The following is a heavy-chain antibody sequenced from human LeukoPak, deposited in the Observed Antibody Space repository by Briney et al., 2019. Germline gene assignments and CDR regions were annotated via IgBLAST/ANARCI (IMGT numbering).Heavy chain of an antibody. D-gene: IGHD3-22*01. CDR3: ASSYHSSGPFGILYYYYGMDV. CDR2: IIPIFGTA. CDR1: GGTFSSYA. Sequence: SVKVSCKASGGTFSSYAISWVRQAPGQGLEWMGGIIPIFGTANYAQKFQGRVTITADESTSTAYMELSSLRSEDTAVYYCASSYHSSGPFGILYYYYGMDVWGQGTTVTVSS. J-gene: IGHJ6*02. V-gene: IGHV1-69*13.